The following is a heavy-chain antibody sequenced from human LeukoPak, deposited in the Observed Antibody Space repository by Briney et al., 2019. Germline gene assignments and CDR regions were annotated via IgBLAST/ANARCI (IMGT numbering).Heavy chain of an antibody. CDR2: INHSGST. V-gene: IGHV4-34*01. CDR3: VTYYFDSSGPKKNY. CDR1: GGSISDYY. J-gene: IGHJ4*02. Sequence: SETLSLTCTVPGGSISDYYWSWIRQPPGKGLEWIGEINHSGSTNYNPSLKSRVTISVDTSKKQFSLKLSSVTAADTAVYYCVTYYFDSSGPKKNYWGQGTLVTVSS. D-gene: IGHD3-22*01.